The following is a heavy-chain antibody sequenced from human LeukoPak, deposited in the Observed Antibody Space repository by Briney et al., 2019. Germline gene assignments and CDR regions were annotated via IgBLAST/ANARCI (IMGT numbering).Heavy chain of an antibody. V-gene: IGHV1-2*06. CDR3: ARGAETTTNWFDP. CDR1: GYTFTGYY. J-gene: IGHJ5*02. D-gene: IGHD1-7*01. Sequence: ASVKVSCKASGYTFTGYYMHWVRQAPGQGLEWMGRINPNSGGTNYAQKFQGRVTVTRDTSISTAYMELSSLTSDDTAVYYCARGAETTTNWFDPWGQGTLVTVSS. CDR2: INPNSGGT.